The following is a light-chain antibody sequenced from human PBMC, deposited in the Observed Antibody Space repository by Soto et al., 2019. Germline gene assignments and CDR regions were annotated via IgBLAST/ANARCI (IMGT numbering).Light chain of an antibody. CDR3: SSFSSSTTRV. J-gene: IGLJ1*01. V-gene: IGLV2-14*01. Sequence: QSALTQPASVSGSPGQSITNSCTGTSSDVGDFNYVSWYQQHPGKAPKLMIYDVGNRPSGVSIRFSGSKSGSTASLTISGLQAEDEADYYCSSFSSSTTRVFGTGTKLTVL. CDR1: SSDVGDFNY. CDR2: DVG.